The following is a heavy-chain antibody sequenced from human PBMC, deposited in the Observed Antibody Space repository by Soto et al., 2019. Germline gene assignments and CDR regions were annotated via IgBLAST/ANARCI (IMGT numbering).Heavy chain of an antibody. CDR1: GGSISSYY. CDR2: IYYSGST. D-gene: IGHD6-13*01. J-gene: IGHJ6*02. V-gene: IGHV4-59*01. Sequence: QVQLQESGPGLVKPSETLSLTCTVSGGSISSYYWSWIRQPPGKGLEWIGYIYYSGSTNYNPSLKSRVTRSVDTSKNQFSLKLSSVTAADTAVYYCARQTSVAGTYYYYYYGMDVWGQGTTVTVSS. CDR3: ARQTSVAGTYYYYYYGMDV.